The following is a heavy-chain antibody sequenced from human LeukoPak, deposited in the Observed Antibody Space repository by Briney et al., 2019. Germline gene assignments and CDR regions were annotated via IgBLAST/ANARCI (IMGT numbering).Heavy chain of an antibody. D-gene: IGHD3-22*01. CDR3: ARDNPYYYDSSGYDAFDI. CDR1: GFTFSSYS. V-gene: IGHV3-48*01. Sequence: PGGSLRLSCAASGFTFSSYSMNWVRQAPGKGLEWVSYISSSSSTIYYADSVKGRFTISRDNAKNSLYLQMNSLRAEDTAVYYCARDNPYYYDSSGYDAFDIWGQGTMVTVSS. CDR2: ISSSSSTI. J-gene: IGHJ3*02.